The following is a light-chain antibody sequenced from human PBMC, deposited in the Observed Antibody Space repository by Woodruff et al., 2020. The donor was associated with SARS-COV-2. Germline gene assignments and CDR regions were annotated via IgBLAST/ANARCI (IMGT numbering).Light chain of an antibody. CDR3: QAWDDSVV. J-gene: IGLJ2*01. CDR2: QDT. V-gene: IGLV3-1*01. Sequence: YVQKTGQSPVLVIYQDTKRPSGIPERFSGSNSGNTATLTISETQAMDEADYYCQAWDDSVVFGGGTKLTVL.